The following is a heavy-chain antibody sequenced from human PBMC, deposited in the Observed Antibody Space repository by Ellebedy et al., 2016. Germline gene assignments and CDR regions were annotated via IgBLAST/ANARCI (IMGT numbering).Heavy chain of an antibody. CDR3: TRILYGGNYNDAFDI. Sequence: GESLKISCAASGFTFSGSAMHWVRQASGKGLEWVGRIRSKANSYATAYAASVKGRFTISRDDSKNTAYLQMNSLKAEDTAVYYCTRILYGGNYNDAFDIWGQGTMVTVSS. D-gene: IGHD4-23*01. CDR1: GFTFSGSA. J-gene: IGHJ3*02. V-gene: IGHV3-73*01. CDR2: IRSKANSYAT.